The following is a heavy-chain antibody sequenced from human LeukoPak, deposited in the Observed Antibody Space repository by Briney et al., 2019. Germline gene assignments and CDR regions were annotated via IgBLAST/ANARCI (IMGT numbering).Heavy chain of an antibody. V-gene: IGHV4-59*01. CDR1: GGSISSYY. Sequence: SETLSLTCTVSGGSISSYYWSWIRQPPGKGLEWIGYIYYSGSTNCNPSLKSRVTISVDTSKNQFSLKLSSVTAADTAVYYCARDKEGLGRTDYWGQGTLVTVSS. J-gene: IGHJ4*02. D-gene: IGHD1-26*01. CDR3: ARDKEGLGRTDY. CDR2: IYYSGST.